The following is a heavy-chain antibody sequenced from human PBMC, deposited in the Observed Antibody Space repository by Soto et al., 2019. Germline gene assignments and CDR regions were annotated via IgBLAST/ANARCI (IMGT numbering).Heavy chain of an antibody. CDR2: INEDGSEK. CDR3: ARTGWPQSSYYFDY. J-gene: IGHJ4*02. V-gene: IGHV3-7*03. D-gene: IGHD3-16*01. Sequence: GSLRLSCAASGFRFSLFWMSWLRQTPGKGLEWVANINEDGSEKFFADSVKGRFTISRDNAKNSLSLQMNSLTADDTAVYYCARTGWPQSSYYFDYWGQGTLVTVSS. CDR1: GFRFSLFW.